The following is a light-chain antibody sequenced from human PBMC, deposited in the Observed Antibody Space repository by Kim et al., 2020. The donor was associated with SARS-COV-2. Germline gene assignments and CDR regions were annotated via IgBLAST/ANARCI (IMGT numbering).Light chain of an antibody. CDR1: QSVSSN. V-gene: IGKV3-15*01. J-gene: IGKJ2*01. CDR3: QQYDNVHT. Sequence: LSVSQGDRATLSCRASQSVSSNLAWYQQKPGQAPRLLIYGASTRATGIPARFSGSGSGTEFTLTISSLQSEDFAVYYCQQYDNVHTFGQGTKLEI. CDR2: GAS.